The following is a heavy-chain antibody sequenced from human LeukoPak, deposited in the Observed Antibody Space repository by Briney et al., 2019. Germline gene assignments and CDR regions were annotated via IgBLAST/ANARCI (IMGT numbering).Heavy chain of an antibody. CDR1: GFTFGNFA. J-gene: IGHJ4*02. CDR3: AKDSRGYDKLFDS. Sequence: GGSLRLSCAASGFTFGNFAMSWVRQAPGKGLEWVSLISGGAYSIYYADSVKGRFTISRDNSKNTLYLQMNSLRAEDTAIYFCAKDSRGYDKLFDSWGQGTPVTVSS. CDR2: ISGGAYSI. D-gene: IGHD5-12*01. V-gene: IGHV3-23*01.